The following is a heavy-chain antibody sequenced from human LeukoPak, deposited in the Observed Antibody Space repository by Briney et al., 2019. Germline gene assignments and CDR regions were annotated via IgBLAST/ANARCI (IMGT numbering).Heavy chain of an antibody. CDR1: GFTFSRYA. D-gene: IGHD6-19*01. J-gene: IGHJ4*02. V-gene: IGHV3-30-3*02. CDR3: AKSLGIAVAGYYFDY. Sequence: GRSLRLSCAASGFTFSRYAIHWVRQAPGKGLEWVAVISYDGSNKYYADSVKGRFTISRDNSKNTLYLQMNSLRAEDTAVYYCAKSLGIAVAGYYFDYWGQGTLVTVSS. CDR2: ISYDGSNK.